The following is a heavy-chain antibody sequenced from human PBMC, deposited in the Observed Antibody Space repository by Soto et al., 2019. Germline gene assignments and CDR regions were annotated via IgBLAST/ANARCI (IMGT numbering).Heavy chain of an antibody. V-gene: IGHV1-46*01. Sequence: QVQLVQSGAEVKKPGASVKVSCKASGYTFTSYYMHWVRQAPGQGLEWMGIINPSGGSTSYAQKFQGRVTMTRDTSTCTVYMELSSLRSEDTAVYYCARDKEYYGSGTYGDYWGQGTLVTVSS. J-gene: IGHJ4*02. CDR2: INPSGGST. D-gene: IGHD3-10*01. CDR3: ARDKEYYGSGTYGDY. CDR1: GYTFTSYY.